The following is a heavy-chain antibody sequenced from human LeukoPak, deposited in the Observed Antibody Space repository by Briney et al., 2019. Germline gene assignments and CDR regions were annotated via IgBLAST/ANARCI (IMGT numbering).Heavy chain of an antibody. V-gene: IGHV3-23*01. CDR2: ISPSGSAT. CDR3: TRGKSASSPREWFDP. D-gene: IGHD6-6*01. CDR1: GFIFGSYA. Sequence: GGSLRLSCAASGFIFGSYAMSWVRQGPEKGLEWVSTISPSGSATYYADSVKGRFTISRDNSKTTLYLQMNSLRDEDTALYHCTRGKSASSPREWFDPWGQGTVVTVSS. J-gene: IGHJ5*02.